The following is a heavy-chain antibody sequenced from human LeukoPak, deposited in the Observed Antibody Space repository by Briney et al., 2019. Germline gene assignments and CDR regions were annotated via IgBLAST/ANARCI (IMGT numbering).Heavy chain of an antibody. Sequence: GGSLRLSCAASGCTFSSYAMSWVRQAPGKGLEWVSAISGSGGSTYYADSMKGRFTISRDNSKNTLYLQMNSLRAEDTAVYYCAKVKGGDTAMAIYFDYWGQGTLVTVSS. J-gene: IGHJ4*02. V-gene: IGHV3-23*01. CDR1: GCTFSSYA. D-gene: IGHD5-18*01. CDR3: AKVKGGDTAMAIYFDY. CDR2: ISGSGGST.